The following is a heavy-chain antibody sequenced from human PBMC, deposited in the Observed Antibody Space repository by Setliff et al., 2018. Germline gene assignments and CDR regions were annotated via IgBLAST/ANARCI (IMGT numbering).Heavy chain of an antibody. CDR2: INAGNGNT. J-gene: IGHJ5*02. Sequence: GASVKVSCKASEYTFTNYAIHWVRQAPGQRLEWMGWINAGNGNTKYSQKFQGRVTITRDTSASTAYMELSSLRSEDTAVYYCARDTYIGDFWSGYYIQGRFDPWGQGTLVTVSS. D-gene: IGHD3-3*01. V-gene: IGHV1-3*01. CDR3: ARDTYIGDFWSGYYIQGRFDP. CDR1: EYTFTNYA.